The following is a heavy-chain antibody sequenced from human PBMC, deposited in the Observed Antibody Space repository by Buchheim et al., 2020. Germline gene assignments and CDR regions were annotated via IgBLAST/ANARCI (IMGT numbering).Heavy chain of an antibody. CDR1: GGTFSSYA. D-gene: IGHD5-18*01. Sequence: QVQLVQSGAEVKKPGSSVKVSCKASGGTFSSYAISWVRQAPGQGLEWMGGIIPIFGTANYAQQFQGRVTITADESTSTAYMELSSLRSEDTAGYYCASNPSYGEYYYYYYMDVGGKGTT. CDR2: IIPIFGTA. J-gene: IGHJ6*03. CDR3: ASNPSYGEYYYYYYMDV. V-gene: IGHV1-69*01.